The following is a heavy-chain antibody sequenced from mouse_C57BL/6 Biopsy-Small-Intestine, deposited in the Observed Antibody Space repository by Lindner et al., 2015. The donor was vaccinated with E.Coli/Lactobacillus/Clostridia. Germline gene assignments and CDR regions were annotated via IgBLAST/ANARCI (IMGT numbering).Heavy chain of an antibody. CDR1: GYTFTSYG. CDR3: ARYLYAMDY. V-gene: IGHV1-81*01. CDR2: IYPRSGNT. Sequence: VQLQESGAELARPGASVKLSCKASGYTFTSYGISWVKQRTGQGLEWIGEIYPRSGNTYYNEKFKGKATQTAAKTSSTAYMELRSLTSEDSAVYFCARYLYAMDYWGQGTSVTVSS. D-gene: IGHD5-1*01. J-gene: IGHJ4*01.